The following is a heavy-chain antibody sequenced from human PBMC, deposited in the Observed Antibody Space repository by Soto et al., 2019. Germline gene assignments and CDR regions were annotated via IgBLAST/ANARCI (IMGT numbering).Heavy chain of an antibody. J-gene: IGHJ6*02. D-gene: IGHD6-13*01. CDR1: GFTVSSNY. Sequence: GGSLRLSCAASGFTVSSNYMSWVRQAPGKGLEWVSVIYSGGSTYYADSVKGRFTISRDNSKNTLYLQMNSLRAEDTAVYYCARGHSSSWYGNYYYGMDVWGQGTTVTVSS. CDR3: ARGHSSSWYGNYYYGMDV. V-gene: IGHV3-53*01. CDR2: IYSGGST.